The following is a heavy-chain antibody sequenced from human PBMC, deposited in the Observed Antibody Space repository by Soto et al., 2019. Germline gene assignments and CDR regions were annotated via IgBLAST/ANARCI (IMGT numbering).Heavy chain of an antibody. J-gene: IGHJ4*02. CDR1: GFTFSSYA. Sequence: EVQLLESGGGLVQPGGSLRLSCAASGFTFSSYAMSWVRQAPGKGLEWVSAISGSGGSTYYADSVKGRFTISRDNSKNTLYLQMNSLRAEDTAVYYCAKDSLPAVVPAARTARGIFDYWGQGTLVTVSS. CDR2: ISGSGGST. V-gene: IGHV3-23*01. CDR3: AKDSLPAVVPAARTARGIFDY. D-gene: IGHD2-2*01.